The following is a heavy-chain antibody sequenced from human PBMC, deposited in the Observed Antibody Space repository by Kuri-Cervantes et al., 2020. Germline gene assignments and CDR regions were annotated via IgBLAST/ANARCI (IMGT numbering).Heavy chain of an antibody. V-gene: IGHV4-38-2*01. D-gene: IGHD4-23*01. CDR3: ARASYGGNWFDP. CDR2: IYHSGST. J-gene: IGHJ5*02. CDR1: GSSISSGYY. Sequence: SETLSLTFAVSGSSISSGYYCGWIRQPPGKWLEWIGGIYHSGSTYYNPSLKSRVTISVETSKNQFSLNLSSVTAADTAVYYCARASYGGNWFDPWGQGTLVTVSS.